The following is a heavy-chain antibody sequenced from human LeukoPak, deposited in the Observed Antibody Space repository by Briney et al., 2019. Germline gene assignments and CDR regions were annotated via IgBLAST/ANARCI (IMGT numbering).Heavy chain of an antibody. J-gene: IGHJ4*02. Sequence: GGSLRLSCAASGFSFNAYSMNWVRQAPGKGLEWVSYISNGGSAIYYADSVKGRFRISRDNANNSLYLQMSSLRPEDTAVYYCARVFITQPALFRGELGYWGQGTLVTVSS. CDR1: GFSFNAYS. CDR2: ISNGGSAI. D-gene: IGHD3-10*02. CDR3: ARVFITQPALFRGELGY. V-gene: IGHV3-48*04.